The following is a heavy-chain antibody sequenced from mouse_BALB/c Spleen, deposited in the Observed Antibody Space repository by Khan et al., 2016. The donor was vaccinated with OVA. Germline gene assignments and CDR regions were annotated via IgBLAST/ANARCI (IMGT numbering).Heavy chain of an antibody. V-gene: IGHV1S81*02. CDR3: ERIKKIVATYFDY. Sequence: QVQLKQSGAELVKAGASVKMSCKASGYTFTSYWMHWVKQRLGQGLEWFAETNPTNGRTYYNEKFKSKATLTVDKSSSTAYMLLSGPTFEDSAVYYCERIKKIVATYFDYWGQGTTRTVSS. CDR2: TNPTNGRT. J-gene: IGHJ2*01. D-gene: IGHD1-1*01. CDR1: GYTFTSYW.